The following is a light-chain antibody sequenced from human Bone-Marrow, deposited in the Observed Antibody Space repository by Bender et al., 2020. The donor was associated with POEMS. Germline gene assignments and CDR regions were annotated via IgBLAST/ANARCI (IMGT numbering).Light chain of an antibody. CDR3: QSFDASNRHWV. V-gene: IGLV6-57*04. J-gene: IGLJ3*02. CDR1: SGRIADSY. Sequence: FMLSQPHSVSESPGKTLTISCTRSSGRIADSYVQWFQQRPGSAPTTVMYDDNQRPSGVPDRFSGSIDSSSNSASLTISGLKTEDEADYYCQSFDASNRHWVFGGGTKLTVL. CDR2: DDN.